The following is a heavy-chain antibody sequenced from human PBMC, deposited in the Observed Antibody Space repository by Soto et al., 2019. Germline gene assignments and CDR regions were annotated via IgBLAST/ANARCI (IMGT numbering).Heavy chain of an antibody. CDR2: IYPGDSDT. Sequence: GESLKISCKGSGYSFTSYWIGWVRQMPGKGLEWMGIIYPGDSDTRYSPSFQGQVTISADKSISTAYLQWSSLKASDTAMYYCASRDTAMVTGGAFDIWGQGTMVTGSS. CDR1: GYSFTSYW. V-gene: IGHV5-51*01. CDR3: ASRDTAMVTGGAFDI. J-gene: IGHJ3*02. D-gene: IGHD5-18*01.